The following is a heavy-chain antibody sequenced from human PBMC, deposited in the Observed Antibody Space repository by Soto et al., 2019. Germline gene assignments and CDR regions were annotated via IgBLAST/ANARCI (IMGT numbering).Heavy chain of an antibody. J-gene: IGHJ4*02. Sequence: EVQLVESGGGLVQPGGSLRLSCTASGFTFSSYWIHWVRQAPGQGLVWVSRINGDGSYADYADSVKGRFTISRDNAKNTVYLEMSSLTDKDTALYYCARDGPPSYRGQGTLVTVSS. CDR3: ARDGPPSY. CDR2: INGDGSYA. V-gene: IGHV3-74*01. CDR1: GFTFSSYW.